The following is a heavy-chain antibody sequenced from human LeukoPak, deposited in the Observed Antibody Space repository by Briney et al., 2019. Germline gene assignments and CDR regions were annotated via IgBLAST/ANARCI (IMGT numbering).Heavy chain of an antibody. D-gene: IGHD6-19*01. J-gene: IGHJ4*02. V-gene: IGHV5-51*01. CDR3: ARRIYSSGWYGDYFDY. CDR1: GYSFTSYW. CDR2: IYPGDSDT. Sequence: GESLKISCKGSGYSFTSYWIGWVRQMPGKGLEWMGIIYPGDSDTRYSPSFQGQVNISADKSISTAYLQWSSLKASDTAMYYCARRIYSSGWYGDYFDYWGQGTLVTVSS.